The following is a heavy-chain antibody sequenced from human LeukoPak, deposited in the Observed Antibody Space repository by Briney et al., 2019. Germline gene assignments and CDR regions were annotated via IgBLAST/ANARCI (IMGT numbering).Heavy chain of an antibody. Sequence: ASVKVSCKASGYTFTSYYMHWVRQAPGQGLEWMGIINPSGGSASYAQKFQGRVTMTRDTSTSTAYMELRSLRSDDTAVYYCARGKKYYYDSSAWAFDIWGQGTMVTVSS. CDR2: INPSGGSA. CDR3: ARGKKYYYDSSAWAFDI. V-gene: IGHV1-46*01. D-gene: IGHD3-22*01. CDR1: GYTFTSYY. J-gene: IGHJ3*02.